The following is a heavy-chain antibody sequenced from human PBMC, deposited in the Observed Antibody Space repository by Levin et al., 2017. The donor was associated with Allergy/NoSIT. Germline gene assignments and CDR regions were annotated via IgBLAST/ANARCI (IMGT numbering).Heavy chain of an antibody. V-gene: IGHV3-13*01. J-gene: IGHJ6*02. Sequence: LSLTCAASGFNFHTSDMHWVRHATGKGLEWVSGLGSAGDTYYPGSVKGRFTISRENAKNSLYLQMNSLRAGDTAVYYCVRSDEGGMDVWGQGTTVTVSS. CDR3: VRSDEGGMDV. CDR1: GFNFHTSD. CDR2: LGSAGDT.